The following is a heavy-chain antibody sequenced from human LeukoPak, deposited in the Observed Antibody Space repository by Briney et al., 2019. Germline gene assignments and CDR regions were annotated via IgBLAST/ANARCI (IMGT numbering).Heavy chain of an antibody. Sequence: GGSLRLSCAASGFTFSSHSMKWVGPDPGEGLEWVSSISSSSSYIYYADSVKGRFTISRDNGKNSLYLQMNSLRAEDTAVYYCARGGELEYYFDYWGQGTLVTVSS. CDR1: GFTFSSHS. D-gene: IGHD1-1*01. J-gene: IGHJ4*02. CDR2: ISSSSSYI. V-gene: IGHV3-21*01. CDR3: ARGGELEYYFDY.